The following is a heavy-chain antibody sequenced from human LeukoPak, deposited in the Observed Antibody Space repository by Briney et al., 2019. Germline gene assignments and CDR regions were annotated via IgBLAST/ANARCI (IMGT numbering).Heavy chain of an antibody. CDR3: AKNGDRGAYCSGGSCYPYYYYNMDV. CDR2: ISGSGGST. D-gene: IGHD2-15*01. J-gene: IGHJ6*03. V-gene: IGHV3-23*01. CDR1: GFTFSDYY. Sequence: PGGSLRLSCAASGFTFSDYYMSWIRQAPGKGLEWVSAISGSGGSTYYADSVKGRFTISRDNSKNTLYLQMNSLRAEDTAIYYCAKNGDRGAYCSGGSCYPYYYYNMDVWGKGTTVTISS.